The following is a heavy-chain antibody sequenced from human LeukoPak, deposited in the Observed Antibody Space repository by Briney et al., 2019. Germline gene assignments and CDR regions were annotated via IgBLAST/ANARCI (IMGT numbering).Heavy chain of an antibody. V-gene: IGHV1-69*06. Sequence: ASVKVSCKASGGTFSSYAISWVRQAPGQGLEWMGGIIPIFGTANYAQKFQGRVTITADKSTSTAYMELSSLRSEDTAVYYCARGGGYYGSGSHGPYYYYYMDVWGKGTTVTISS. CDR2: IIPIFGTA. CDR1: GGTFSSYA. J-gene: IGHJ6*03. CDR3: ARGGGYYGSGSHGPYYYYYMDV. D-gene: IGHD3-10*01.